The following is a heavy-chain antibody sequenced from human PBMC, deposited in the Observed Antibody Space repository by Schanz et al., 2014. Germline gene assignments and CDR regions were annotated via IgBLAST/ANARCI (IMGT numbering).Heavy chain of an antibody. CDR2: ISRDGTTS. Sequence: CAASGFIFTDYYMNWIRQAPGKGLEWLSYISRDGTTSYYADSVKGRFTISRDNAKNSLYLEMTSLRGEDTAVYYFARENLNWEAIESGGRGTGVAGSS. D-gene: IGHD7-27*01. CDR3: ARENLNWEAIES. J-gene: IGHJ3*02. V-gene: IGHV3-11*01. CDR1: GFIFTDYY.